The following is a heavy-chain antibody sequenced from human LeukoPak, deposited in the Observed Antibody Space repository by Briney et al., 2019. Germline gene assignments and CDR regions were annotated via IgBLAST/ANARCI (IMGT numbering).Heavy chain of an antibody. CDR1: GGSISSSSYY. J-gene: IGHJ4*02. Sequence: SETLSLTCTVSGGSISSSSYYWGWILQPPGKGLEWIGSIYYSGSTYYNPSLKSRVTISVDTSKNQFSLKLSSVTAADTAVYYCARDWLWGQGTLVTVSS. CDR3: ARDWL. D-gene: IGHD5-12*01. CDR2: IYYSGST. V-gene: IGHV4-39*07.